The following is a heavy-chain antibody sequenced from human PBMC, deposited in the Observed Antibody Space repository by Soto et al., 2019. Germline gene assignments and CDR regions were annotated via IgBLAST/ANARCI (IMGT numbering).Heavy chain of an antibody. V-gene: IGHV3-30-3*01. CDR1: GFTFSSYA. D-gene: IGHD1-26*01. Sequence: GGSLRLSCAASGFTFSSYAMHWVRQAPGKGLEWVAVISYDGSNKYYADSVKGRFTISRDNSKNTLYLQMNSLRAEDTAVYYCAREKVGATYLDDWGQGTLVTVSS. CDR3: AREKVGATYLDD. CDR2: ISYDGSNK. J-gene: IGHJ4*02.